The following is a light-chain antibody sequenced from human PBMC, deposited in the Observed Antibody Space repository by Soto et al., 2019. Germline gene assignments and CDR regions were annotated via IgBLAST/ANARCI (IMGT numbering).Light chain of an antibody. J-gene: IGKJ3*01. V-gene: IGKV1-5*01. CDR1: XXXXXX. Sequence: DIQMTQSPSTLSAXVGDXVXITXRASXXXXXXLAWYQQKPGRAPNLLIYDASSLVGGVPSRFSGSGSGTEFTLTISSLQPDDFATYYCQQYKSSPFTFGPGTKVDIK. CDR2: DAS. CDR3: QQYKSSPFT.